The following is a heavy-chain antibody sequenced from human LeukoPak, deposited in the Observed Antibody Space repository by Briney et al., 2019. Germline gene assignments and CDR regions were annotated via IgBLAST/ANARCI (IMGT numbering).Heavy chain of an antibody. CDR2: ISSSSSYI. CDR3: AREYDFWSGYYKGGGYFDY. CDR1: GFTFSSYS. D-gene: IGHD3-3*01. Sequence: GGSLRLSCAASGFTFSSYSMNWVRRAPGKGLEWVSSISSSSSYIYYADSVKGRFTISRDNAKNSLYLQMNSLRAEDTAVYYCAREYDFWSGYYKGGGYFDYWGQGTLVTVSS. V-gene: IGHV3-21*01. J-gene: IGHJ4*02.